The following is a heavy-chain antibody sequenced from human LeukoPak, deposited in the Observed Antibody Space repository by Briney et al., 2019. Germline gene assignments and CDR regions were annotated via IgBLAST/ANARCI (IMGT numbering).Heavy chain of an antibody. CDR3: AKDISSSGTYYFDY. J-gene: IGHJ4*02. Sequence: GGSLRLSCAASGFTFDDYAMHWVRQAPGKGLEWVSGISWNSGSIGYADSVKGRLTISRDNAKNSLYLQMNSLRAEDTALYYCAKDISSSGTYYFDYWGQGTLVTVSS. V-gene: IGHV3-9*01. D-gene: IGHD3-22*01. CDR1: GFTFDDYA. CDR2: ISWNSGSI.